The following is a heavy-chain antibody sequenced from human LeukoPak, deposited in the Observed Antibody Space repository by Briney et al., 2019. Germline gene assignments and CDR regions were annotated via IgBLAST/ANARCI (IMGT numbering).Heavy chain of an antibody. V-gene: IGHV3-23*01. CDR1: GFTFSSYA. D-gene: IGHD3-22*01. Sequence: GESLRLSCAASGFTFSSYAMSWVRQAPGKGLEWVSAISGSGGSTYYADSVKGRFTISRDNSKNTLYLQMNSLRAEDTAVYYCAKVREVTMIVVVPLVDYWGQGTLVTVSS. CDR2: ISGSGGST. J-gene: IGHJ4*02. CDR3: AKVREVTMIVVVPLVDY.